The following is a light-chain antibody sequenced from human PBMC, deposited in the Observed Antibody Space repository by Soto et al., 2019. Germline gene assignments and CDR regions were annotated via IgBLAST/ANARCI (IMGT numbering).Light chain of an antibody. Sequence: QSVLTQPASVSGSPGQSITISCTGTTRDVGRYNYVSWYQQHPGKAPKLIIYEVSNRPSGISNRFSGSKSGNTASLTISGVQAEDEADYYCSSDRSSTTVNFVFETGTKVTVL. CDR1: TRDVGRYNY. CDR2: EVS. V-gene: IGLV2-14*01. CDR3: SSDRSSTTVNFV. J-gene: IGLJ1*01.